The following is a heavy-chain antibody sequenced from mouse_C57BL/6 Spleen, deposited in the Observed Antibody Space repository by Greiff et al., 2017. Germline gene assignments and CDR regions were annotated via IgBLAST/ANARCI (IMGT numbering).Heavy chain of an antibody. D-gene: IGHD2-10*02. CDR3: ARPGYGNYFDY. CDR2: IDPSDSYT. CDR1: GYTFTSYW. J-gene: IGHJ2*01. V-gene: IGHV1-69*01. Sequence: QVQLQQSGAELVMPGASVKLSCKASGYTFTSYWMHWVKQRPGQGLEWIGEIDPSDSYTNYNQKFKGKSTLTVDKSSSTAYMQLSSLTSEDSAVYYCARPGYGNYFDYWGQGTTLTVSS.